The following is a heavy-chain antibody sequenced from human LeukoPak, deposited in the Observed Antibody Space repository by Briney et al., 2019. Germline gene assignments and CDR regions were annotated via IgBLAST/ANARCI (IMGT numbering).Heavy chain of an antibody. CDR1: GFSFSNFG. Sequence: SGGSLRLSCAASGFSFSNFGMHWVRQAPGKGLEWVAITWHDGSNSYYADSVKGRFTLSRDNSKNTLYLQMDSLRVEDTALYYCVRGEYSSSWHSEYFQHWGQGTLVTVSS. CDR3: VRGEYSSSWHSEYFQH. V-gene: IGHV3-33*01. CDR2: TWHDGSNS. J-gene: IGHJ1*01. D-gene: IGHD6-13*01.